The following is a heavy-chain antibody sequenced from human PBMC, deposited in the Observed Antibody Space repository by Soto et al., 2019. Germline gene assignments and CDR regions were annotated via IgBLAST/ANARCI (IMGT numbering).Heavy chain of an antibody. Sequence: GGSLRLSCAASGFTFDDYAMHWVRQAPGKGLEWVSGISWNSGSIGYADSVKGRFTISRDNAKNSLYLQMNSLRAEDTALYYCAKDLKWGVLWFGGFDYWGQGTLVTVSS. V-gene: IGHV3-9*01. CDR3: AKDLKWGVLWFGGFDY. CDR1: GFTFDDYA. J-gene: IGHJ4*02. CDR2: ISWNSGSI. D-gene: IGHD3-10*01.